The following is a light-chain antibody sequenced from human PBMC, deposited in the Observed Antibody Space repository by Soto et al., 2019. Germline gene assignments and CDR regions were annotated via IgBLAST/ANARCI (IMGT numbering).Light chain of an antibody. CDR2: KGS. J-gene: IGKJ2*01. Sequence: DIQMTQTPSTLSASVGDRVTITCRASQKISGWLAWYQQKPGKAPKLLIYKGSSLESGVPSRFSGSGSLTEFTLTIDSLQPDDFATYSCQQYNSLYTLGQGTKLDIK. CDR3: QQYNSLYT. V-gene: IGKV1-5*03. CDR1: QKISGW.